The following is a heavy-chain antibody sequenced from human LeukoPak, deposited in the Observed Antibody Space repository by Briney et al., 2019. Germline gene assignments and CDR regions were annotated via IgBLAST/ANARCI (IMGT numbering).Heavy chain of an antibody. CDR3: ATTISGSYSDAFDI. CDR1: GGSISSSSYY. Sequence: SETLSLTCTVSGGSISSSSYYWGWIRQPPGKGLEWIGSIYYSRSTYYNPSLKSRVTISVDTSKNQFSLKLSSVTAADTAVYYCATTISGSYSDAFDIWGQGTMVTVSS. D-gene: IGHD1-26*01. CDR2: IYYSRST. V-gene: IGHV4-39*01. J-gene: IGHJ3*02.